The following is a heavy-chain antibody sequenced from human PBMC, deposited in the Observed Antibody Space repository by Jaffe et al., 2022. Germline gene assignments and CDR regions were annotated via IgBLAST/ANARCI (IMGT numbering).Heavy chain of an antibody. Sequence: QVQLVESGGGVVQPGRSLRLSCAASGFTFSSYGMHWVRQAPGKGLEWVAVISYDGSNKYYADSVKGRFTISRDNSKNTLYLQMNSLRAEDTAVYYCAKDRDVLLWFSNMDVWGKGTTVTVSS. CDR1: GFTFSSYG. V-gene: IGHV3-30*18. J-gene: IGHJ6*03. CDR2: ISYDGSNK. CDR3: AKDRDVLLWFSNMDV. D-gene: IGHD3-10*01.